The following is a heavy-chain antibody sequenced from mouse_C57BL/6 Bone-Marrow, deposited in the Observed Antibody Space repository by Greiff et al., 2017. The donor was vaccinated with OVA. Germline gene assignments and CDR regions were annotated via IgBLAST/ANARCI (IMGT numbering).Heavy chain of an antibody. D-gene: IGHD1-1*01. V-gene: IGHV1-69*01. CDR1: GYTFTSYW. CDR3: ARGYYGSSYLYFDY. CDR2: IDPSDSYT. J-gene: IGHJ2*01. Sequence: VQLQQPGAELVMPGASVKLSCKASGYTFTSYWMHWVKQRPGQGLEWIGEIDPSDSYTNYNQKFKGKSTLTVDKSSSTAYMQLSSLTSEDSAVYYCARGYYGSSYLYFDYWGQGTTLTVSS.